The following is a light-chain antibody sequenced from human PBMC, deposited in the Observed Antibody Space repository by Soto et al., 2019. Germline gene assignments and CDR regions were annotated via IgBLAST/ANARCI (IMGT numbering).Light chain of an antibody. CDR2: AAS. J-gene: IGKJ5*01. Sequence: DIQLTQSPSFLSASVGDRVTITCRASQGISSYLAWYQQKPGRAPKLLIYAASTLQSGVPSRFSGSGYGTEFNLTIRSLKHEEGENYYCQQLNSYPPINLGQGTRLEIK. CDR1: QGISSY. CDR3: QQLNSYPPIN. V-gene: IGKV1-9*01.